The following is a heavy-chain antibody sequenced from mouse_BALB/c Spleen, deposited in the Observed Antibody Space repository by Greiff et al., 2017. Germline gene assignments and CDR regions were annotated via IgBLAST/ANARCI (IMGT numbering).Heavy chain of an antibody. CDR3: AILWDYYAMDY. V-gene: IGHV1-54*01. Sequence: VQLQQSGADLVRPGTSVKVSCKASGYAFTNYLIEWVKQRPGQGLEWIGVINPGSGGTNYNEKFKGKATLTADKSSSTAYMQLSSLTSDDSAVYFCAILWDYYAMDYWGQGTSVTVSS. D-gene: IGHD1-1*02. CDR2: INPGSGGT. J-gene: IGHJ4*01. CDR1: GYAFTNYL.